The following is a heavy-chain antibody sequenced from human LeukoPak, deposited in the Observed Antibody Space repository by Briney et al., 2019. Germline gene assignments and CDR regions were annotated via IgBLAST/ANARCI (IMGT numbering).Heavy chain of an antibody. CDR1: GYTFTSYG. CDR3: ARVLDAANYYGMDV. CDR2: ISAYNGNT. V-gene: IGHV1-18*01. J-gene: IGHJ6*02. Sequence: ASVKVSCKASGYTFTSYGISWARQAPGQGLEWMGWISAYNGNTNYAQKLQGRVTMTTDTSTSTAYMELRSLRSDDTAVYYCARVLDAANYYGMDVWGQGTTVTVSS. D-gene: IGHD2-15*01.